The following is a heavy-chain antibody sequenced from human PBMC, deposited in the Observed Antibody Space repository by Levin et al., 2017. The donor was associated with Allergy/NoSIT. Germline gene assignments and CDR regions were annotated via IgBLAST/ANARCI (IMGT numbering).Heavy chain of an antibody. J-gene: IGHJ6*03. V-gene: IGHV3-30*03. Sequence: LSLTCAASGFTFSSFGMHWVRQAPGKGLEWVAIISYAGSNEHYAGSVKGRFTISRDNSKNTLYLQMDSLRAEDTAVYYCARGLVVPAADYYYYYYMDVWGKGTTVTVSS. CDR3: ARGLVVPAADYYYYYYMDV. CDR1: GFTFSSFG. CDR2: ISYAGSNE. D-gene: IGHD2-2*01.